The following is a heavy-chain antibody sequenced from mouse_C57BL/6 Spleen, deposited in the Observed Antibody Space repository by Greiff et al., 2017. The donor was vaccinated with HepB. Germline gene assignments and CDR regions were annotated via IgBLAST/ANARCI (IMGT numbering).Heavy chain of an antibody. J-gene: IGHJ2*01. D-gene: IGHD2-3*01. CDR3: AREGYDGSYFDY. V-gene: IGHV1-82*01. Sequence: QVQLQQSGPELVKPGASVKISCKASGYAFSSSWMNWVKQRPGKGLEWIGRIYPGDGDTNYNGKFKGKATLTADKSSSTAYMQLSSLTSEDSAVYFCAREGYDGSYFDYWGQGTTLTVSS. CDR1: GYAFSSSW. CDR2: IYPGDGDT.